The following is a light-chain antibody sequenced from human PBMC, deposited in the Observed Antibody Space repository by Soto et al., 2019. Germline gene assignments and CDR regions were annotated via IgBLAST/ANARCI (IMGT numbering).Light chain of an antibody. CDR2: DVS. CDR1: SSDVGGYKY. Sequence: QSALTQPRSVSGSPGQSVTISCTGTSSDVGGYKYVSWYQQHPGKAPKLMIFDVSNRPSGVPDRFSGSKSDNTASLTISGLRAEDEADYYCCSYAGSPHVVFGGGTKLTVL. V-gene: IGLV2-11*01. J-gene: IGLJ2*01. CDR3: CSYAGSPHVV.